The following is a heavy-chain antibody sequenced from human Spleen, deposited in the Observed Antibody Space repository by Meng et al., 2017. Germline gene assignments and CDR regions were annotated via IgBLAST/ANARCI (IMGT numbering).Heavy chain of an antibody. Sequence: SETLSLTCTVSGGSISSYYWSWIRQPPGKGLEWIGYIYYSGSTNYNPSLKSRVTISVDTSKNQFSLKLSSVTAADTAVYYCARVIPRKGPGSYFGYWGQGTLVTVSS. CDR3: ARVIPRKGPGSYFGY. V-gene: IGHV4-59*01. D-gene: IGHD1-26*01. J-gene: IGHJ4*02. CDR1: GGSISSYY. CDR2: IYYSGST.